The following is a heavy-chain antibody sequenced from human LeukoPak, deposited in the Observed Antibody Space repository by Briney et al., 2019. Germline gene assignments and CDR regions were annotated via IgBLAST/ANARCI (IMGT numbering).Heavy chain of an antibody. D-gene: IGHD3-10*01. CDR3: ARHFRSGAVRTPDLIDY. V-gene: IGHV5-51*01. J-gene: IGHJ4*02. Sequence: GESLKISCKGSGYSFTSYWIGWVRQMPGKGLEWMGIIYPGDSDTRYSPSFQGQVTISADKSISTAYLQWSSLKASDTAMYYCARHFRSGAVRTPDLIDYWGQGTLVTVSS. CDR1: GYSFTSYW. CDR2: IYPGDSDT.